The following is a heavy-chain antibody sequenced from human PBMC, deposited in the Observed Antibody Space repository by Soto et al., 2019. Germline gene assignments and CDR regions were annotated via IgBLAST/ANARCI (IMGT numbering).Heavy chain of an antibody. Sequence: QVQLVQSGAAVKKPGASVKVSCKASGYTFTSYGISWVRQAPGQGLEWRGWISAYNGNTNYAQKLQGRVTMATDTSTSTAYMELRSLRSDDTAVYYCARDQGYSEIQLWSYFDYWGQGTLVTVSS. CDR2: ISAYNGNT. CDR1: GYTFTSYG. CDR3: ARDQGYSEIQLWSYFDY. D-gene: IGHD5-18*01. J-gene: IGHJ4*02. V-gene: IGHV1-18*01.